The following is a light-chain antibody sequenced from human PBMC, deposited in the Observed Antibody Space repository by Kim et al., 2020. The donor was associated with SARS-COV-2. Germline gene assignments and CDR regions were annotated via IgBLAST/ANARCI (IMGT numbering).Light chain of an antibody. J-gene: IGKJ5*01. CDR1: QDVIKY. Sequence: ASVGDSVSITCQATQDVIKYVNWYQHKPGKGPKLLIYEASNLETGVPSRFSGSGSGTEFTFTISSLQPEDFATYYCQQYDDLPITFGQGTRLDIK. CDR2: EAS. V-gene: IGKV1-33*01. CDR3: QQYDDLPIT.